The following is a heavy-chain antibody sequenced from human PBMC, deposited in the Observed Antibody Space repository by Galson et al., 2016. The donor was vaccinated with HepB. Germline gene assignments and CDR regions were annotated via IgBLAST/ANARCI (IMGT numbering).Heavy chain of an antibody. CDR3: ARHFSGSY. V-gene: IGHV3-23*01. CDR2: ISGSGAST. CDR1: GFTFSNYD. J-gene: IGHJ4*02. Sequence: SLRLSCAASGFTFSNYDMSWVRQAPGRGLEWVSGISGSGASTTYADSVKGRFTISRDNSKNALHLQMNSLRAEDTAMYFCARHFSGSYLGQGTLVTVSP. D-gene: IGHD3-22*01.